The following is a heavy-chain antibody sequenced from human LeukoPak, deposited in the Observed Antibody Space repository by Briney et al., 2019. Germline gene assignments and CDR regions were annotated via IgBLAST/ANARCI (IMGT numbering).Heavy chain of an antibody. CDR3: AREATVVRGNTIDP. J-gene: IGHJ5*02. Sequence: GGSLRLSCAASGFTFSNYAIHWVCQAPGKGLEWVAVISHDGRTKYYADSVKGRFTISRDNAKNTLYLQMNSLRAEDTAVYYCAREATVVRGNTIDPWGQGTLVTVSS. D-gene: IGHD3-10*01. CDR2: ISHDGRTK. V-gene: IGHV3-30*04. CDR1: GFTFSNYA.